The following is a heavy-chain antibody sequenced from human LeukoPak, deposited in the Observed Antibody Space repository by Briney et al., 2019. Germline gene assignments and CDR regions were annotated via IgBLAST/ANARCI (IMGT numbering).Heavy chain of an antibody. Sequence: GGSLRLSCAASGFTFSSYSLNWVRQAPGKGLEWISYISSSGSNIAYADSVEGRFTISRDNGKNSLYPQMNSLRAEDTAVYYCARTAFDWSQVGGNWFDPWGQGTLVTVSS. J-gene: IGHJ5*02. CDR1: GFTFSSYS. CDR2: ISSSGSNI. CDR3: ARTAFDWSQVGGNWFDP. V-gene: IGHV3-48*04. D-gene: IGHD3-9*01.